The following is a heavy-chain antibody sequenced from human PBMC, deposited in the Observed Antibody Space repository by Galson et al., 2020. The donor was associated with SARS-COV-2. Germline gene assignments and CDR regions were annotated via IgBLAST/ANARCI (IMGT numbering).Heavy chain of an antibody. CDR1: GYYITSGYW. V-gene: IGHV4-38-2*02. CDR3: VTLFDEAETWGYFHS. CDR2: VHNTGTP. Sequence: ASETLSLTCSVSGYYITSGYWWGWIRQAPGKGLDWIANVHNTGTPSYTPSLKSRVTITVDTANNPFSLRLASVTAADPAMYYCVTLFDEAETWGYFHSWGQGTMVIVSS. J-gene: IGHJ4*02. D-gene: IGHD3-16*01.